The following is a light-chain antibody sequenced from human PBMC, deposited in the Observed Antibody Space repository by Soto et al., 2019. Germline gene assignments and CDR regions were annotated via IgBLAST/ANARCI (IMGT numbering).Light chain of an antibody. V-gene: IGLV4-69*01. CDR1: SGQSSYA. CDR2: LQSDGSH. CDR3: QAWGTSAV. Sequence: QPVLTQSPSASASLGASVKLTCTLSSGQSSYAIAWYQQQPGKGPRFLMKLQSDGSHTKGDGIPDRFSGSSSGAERHLTISGLQSDDEGDYYCQAWGTSAVFGGGTQLTVL. J-gene: IGLJ7*01.